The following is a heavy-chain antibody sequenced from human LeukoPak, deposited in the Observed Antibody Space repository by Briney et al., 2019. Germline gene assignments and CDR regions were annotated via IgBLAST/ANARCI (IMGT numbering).Heavy chain of an antibody. Sequence: SETLSLTCTVSGGSISSGSYYWSWIRQPAGKGLEWIGRIYTSGSTNYNPSLKSRVTISVDTSKNQFSLKLSSVTAADTAVYYCARSRAPSSWFDPWGQGTLVTVSS. D-gene: IGHD5-24*01. J-gene: IGHJ5*02. CDR2: IYTSGST. CDR1: GGSISSGSYY. CDR3: ARSRAPSSWFDP. V-gene: IGHV4-61*02.